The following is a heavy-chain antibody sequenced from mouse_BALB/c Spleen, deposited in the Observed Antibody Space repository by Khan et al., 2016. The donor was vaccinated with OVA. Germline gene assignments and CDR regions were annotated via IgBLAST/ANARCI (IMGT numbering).Heavy chain of an antibody. CDR3: AIGNGNYLYAMDY. V-gene: IGHV3-6*02. J-gene: IGHJ4*01. CDR2: ISYDGSN. Sequence: EVQLQESGPGLVKPSQSLSLTCSVTGYSITSGYYWNWIRQFPGNKLEWMGYISYDGSNNYNPSLKNRISITRDTSKNQFFLTLNSVTTEDTATYYCAIGNGNYLYAMDYWGQGTSVTVSS. D-gene: IGHD2-1*01. CDR1: GYSITSGYY.